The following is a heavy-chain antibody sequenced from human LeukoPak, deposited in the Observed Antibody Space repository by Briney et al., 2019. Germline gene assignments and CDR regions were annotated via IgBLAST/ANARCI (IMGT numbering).Heavy chain of an antibody. Sequence: ASVKVSCKASGYTFTSCGISWVRKAPGQGLEWMGWISAYNGNTNYEQKLQGRVTMTTDTSTSTAYMELRSLRSDNTAVYYCARDRMTTVVYMDVWGKGTTVTVSS. CDR2: ISAYNGNT. CDR1: GYTFTSCG. V-gene: IGHV1-18*01. CDR3: ARDRMTTVVYMDV. J-gene: IGHJ6*03. D-gene: IGHD4-17*01.